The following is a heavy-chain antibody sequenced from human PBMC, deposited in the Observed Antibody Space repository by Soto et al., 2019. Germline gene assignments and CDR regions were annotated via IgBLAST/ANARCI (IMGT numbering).Heavy chain of an antibody. CDR3: ARGQKEKQLRRAYYFDY. Sequence: GGSLRLSCAASGFTFSSYGMHWVRQAPGKGLEWVAVIWYDGSNKYYADSVKGRFTISRDNSKNTLYLQMNSLRAEDTAVYYCARGQKEKQLRRAYYFDYWGQGTLVTVSS. CDR1: GFTFSSYG. D-gene: IGHD6-6*01. V-gene: IGHV3-33*01. CDR2: IWYDGSNK. J-gene: IGHJ4*02.